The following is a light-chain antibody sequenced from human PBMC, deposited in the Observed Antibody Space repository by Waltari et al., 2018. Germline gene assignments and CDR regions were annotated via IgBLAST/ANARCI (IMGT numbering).Light chain of an antibody. CDR1: SSDVGGYNY. V-gene: IGLV2-14*03. CDR2: DVS. J-gene: IGLJ2*01. CDR3: SSYTSSSTLV. Sequence: QSALTQPASVSGSPGQSITIPCPGPSSDVGGYNYVFWYQQHPGKAPKLMIYDVSNRPSGVSNRFSGSKSGNTASLTISGLQAEDEADYYCSSYTSSSTLVFGGGTKLTVL.